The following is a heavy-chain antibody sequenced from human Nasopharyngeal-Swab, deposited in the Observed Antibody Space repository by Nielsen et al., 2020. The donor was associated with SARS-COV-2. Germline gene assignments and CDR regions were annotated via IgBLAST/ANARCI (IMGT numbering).Heavy chain of an antibody. CDR3: ARVEAGGEWELLPYYYYYMDV. Sequence: WIRQPPGKGLEWVSYISSSGSTIYYADSVKGRFTISRDNAKNSLYLQMNSLRAEDTAVYYCARVEAGGEWELLPYYYYYMDVWGKGTTVTVSS. J-gene: IGHJ6*03. D-gene: IGHD1-26*01. CDR2: ISSSGSTI. V-gene: IGHV3-48*03.